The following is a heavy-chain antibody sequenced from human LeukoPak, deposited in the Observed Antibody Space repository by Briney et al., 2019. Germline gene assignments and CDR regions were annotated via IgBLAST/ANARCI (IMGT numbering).Heavy chain of an antibody. CDR3: ARVMEYYYYYMDV. Sequence: GGSLRLSCAASGFTFTNYEMNWVRQAPGKGLEWVSYISNSGSIIYYADSVKGRFTISRDNAKNSLYLQMNSLRAEDTAVYYCARVMEYYYYYMDVWGKGTTVTISS. CDR2: ISNSGSII. J-gene: IGHJ6*03. CDR1: GFTFTNYE. D-gene: IGHD3-10*01. V-gene: IGHV3-48*03.